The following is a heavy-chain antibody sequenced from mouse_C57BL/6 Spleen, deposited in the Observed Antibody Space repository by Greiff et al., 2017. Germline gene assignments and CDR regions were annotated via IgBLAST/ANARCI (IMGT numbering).Heavy chain of an antibody. V-gene: IGHV1-64*01. D-gene: IGHD2-5*01. CDR1: GYTFTSYW. Sequence: QVHVKQPGAELVKPGASVKLSCKASGYTFTSYWMHWVKQRPGQGLEWIGMIHPNSGSTNYNEKFKSKATLTVDKSSSTAYMQLSSLTSEDSAVYYCARSDYSNPWFAYWGQGTLVTVSA. CDR2: IHPNSGST. CDR3: ARSDYSNPWFAY. J-gene: IGHJ3*01.